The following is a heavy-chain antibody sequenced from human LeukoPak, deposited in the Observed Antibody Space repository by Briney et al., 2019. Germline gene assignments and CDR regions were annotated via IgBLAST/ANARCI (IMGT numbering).Heavy chain of an antibody. CDR3: ARVVSGVGATVLYFDY. D-gene: IGHD1-26*01. CDR1: GYTFTSYG. V-gene: IGHV1-18*01. J-gene: IGHJ4*02. Sequence: ASVKLSCKASGYTFTSYGISWVRQAPGQGLEWMGWISAYNGNTNYAQKLQGRATMTTDTSTSTAYMELRSLRSDDTAVYYCARVVSGVGATVLYFDYWGQGTLVTVSS. CDR2: ISAYNGNT.